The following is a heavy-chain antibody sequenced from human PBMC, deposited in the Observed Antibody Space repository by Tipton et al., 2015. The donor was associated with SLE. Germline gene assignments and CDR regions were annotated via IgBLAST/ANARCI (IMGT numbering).Heavy chain of an antibody. Sequence: TLSLTCTVSGGSISSYYWSWIRQPPGKGPQWIGEISHTGRTNYNPSLQSRVTISVDRSNYHFSLRLASVTAADTAVYYCVRGSASGYFGMDVWDQGTTVTVSS. J-gene: IGHJ6*02. V-gene: IGHV4-34*01. CDR2: ISHTGRT. CDR3: VRGSASGYFGMDV. CDR1: GGSISSYY.